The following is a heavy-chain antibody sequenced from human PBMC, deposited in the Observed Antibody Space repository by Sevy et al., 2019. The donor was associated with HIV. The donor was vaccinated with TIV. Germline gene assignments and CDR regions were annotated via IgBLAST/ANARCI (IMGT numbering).Heavy chain of an antibody. D-gene: IGHD3-10*01. CDR3: ARHRGRMGTNLDY. CDR2: IYPGDSDT. J-gene: IGHJ4*02. Sequence: GESLKISCKGSGYSFTSYWIGWVRQMPGKGLEWMGIIYPGDSDTRYSPSFQGQVTFSADKSISTAYLQWRSLKASDTAMYYCARHRGRMGTNLDYWGQGTLVTVSS. V-gene: IGHV5-51*01. CDR1: GYSFTSYW.